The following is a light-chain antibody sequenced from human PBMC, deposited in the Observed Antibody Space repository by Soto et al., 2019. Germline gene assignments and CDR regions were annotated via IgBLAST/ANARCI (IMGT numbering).Light chain of an antibody. CDR2: GAS. J-gene: IGKJ1*01. CDR1: QSVSSNY. V-gene: IGKV3-20*01. CDR3: QQYGSSPWT. Sequence: EIVVTQSPGTLSLSPGERVTLSCRASQSVSSNYLAWYQQKPGQAPRPLIYGASSRATGIPDRFSGSGAGTDFTLTISRLESEDFAVYYCQQYGSSPWTFGQGTKV.